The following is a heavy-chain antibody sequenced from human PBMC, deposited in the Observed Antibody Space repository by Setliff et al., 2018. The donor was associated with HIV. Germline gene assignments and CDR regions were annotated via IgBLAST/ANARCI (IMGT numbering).Heavy chain of an antibody. J-gene: IGHJ4*02. CDR2: IIPILGTA. Sequence: SVKVSCKASGYSFINYGINWVRQAPGQGLEWMGGIIPILGTANYAQKFQGRVTITTDESTSTAYMELSSLRSEDTAVYYCARATEYYGSGSYYRVFAYWGQGTLVTVSS. D-gene: IGHD3-10*01. V-gene: IGHV1-69*05. CDR1: GYSFINYG. CDR3: ARATEYYGSGSYYRVFAY.